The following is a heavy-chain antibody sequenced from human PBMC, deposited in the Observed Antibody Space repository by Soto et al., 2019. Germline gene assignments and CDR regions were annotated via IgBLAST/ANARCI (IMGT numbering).Heavy chain of an antibody. D-gene: IGHD2-8*01. CDR3: ARGMGRYFDL. V-gene: IGHV4-4*07. Sequence: SETLSLTCAVSGVSISSGNWWTWIRQPAGKGLESLGRLSASGRTNYSPSLQSRVTMSLDRSKNRFSLRLTSVSAADTAVYFCARGMGRYFDLWGRGTLVTVSS. CDR1: GVSISSGNW. J-gene: IGHJ2*01. CDR2: LSASGRT.